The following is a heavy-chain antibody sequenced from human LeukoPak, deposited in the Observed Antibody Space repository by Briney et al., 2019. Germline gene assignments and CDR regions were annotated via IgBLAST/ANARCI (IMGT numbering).Heavy chain of an antibody. CDR2: ISGIGGSI. Sequence: GGSLRLSCAASGFTFSNYAMSWVRQAPGKGLEWVSGISGIGGSIDYADSVKGRFTISRDNSQNTLYLQMNSLRAEDTAIYYCATDSSSWYFDYWGQGTLVTVSS. CDR3: ATDSSSWYFDY. J-gene: IGHJ4*02. CDR1: GFTFSNYA. V-gene: IGHV3-23*01. D-gene: IGHD6-13*01.